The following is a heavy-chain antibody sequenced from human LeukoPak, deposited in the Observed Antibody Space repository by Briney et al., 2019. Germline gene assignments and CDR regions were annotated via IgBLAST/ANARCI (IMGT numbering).Heavy chain of an antibody. V-gene: IGHV3-30-3*01. CDR2: ISYDGSNK. D-gene: IGHD3-3*01. CDR1: GFTFSSYA. CDR3: ASPGRGRVVILEWAFDI. Sequence: GGSLRLSCAASGFTFSSYAMHWVRQAPGKGLEWVAVISYDGSNKYYADSVKGRFTISRDNSKNTLYLQMNSLRAEDTAVYYCASPGRGRVVILEWAFDIWGQGTMVTVSS. J-gene: IGHJ3*02.